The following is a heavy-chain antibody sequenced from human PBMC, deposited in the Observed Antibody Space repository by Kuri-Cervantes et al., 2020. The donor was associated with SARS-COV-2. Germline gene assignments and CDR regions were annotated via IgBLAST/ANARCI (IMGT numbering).Heavy chain of an antibody. Sequence: SETLSLTCTVSGGSISSYYWNWIRQPAGKGLEWIGRIYTSGSTNYNPSLKSRVTMSVDTSKNQFSLKLSSVTAADTAVYYCARIIVGATYYYYYYYMDVWGKGTTVTVSS. D-gene: IGHD1-26*01. CDR2: IYTSGST. CDR3: ARIIVGATYYYYYYYMDV. CDR1: GGSISSYY. V-gene: IGHV4-4*07. J-gene: IGHJ6*03.